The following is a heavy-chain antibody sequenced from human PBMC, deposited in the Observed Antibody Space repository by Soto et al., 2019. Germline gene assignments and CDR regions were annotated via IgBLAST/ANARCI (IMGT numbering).Heavy chain of an antibody. CDR3: ARESAGSGRNNWFDP. CDR1: GGSISSYY. Sequence: QVQLQESGPGLVKPSETLSLTCSVSGGSISSYYWSWVRQPPGKGLEWIGFVHFSGDTKYNPSLNSRVIISLDTSQNQLSLRLTSVTGADTAVYYCARESAGSGRNNWFDPWGQGVLVTVSS. J-gene: IGHJ5*02. D-gene: IGHD3-10*01. CDR2: VHFSGDT. V-gene: IGHV4-59*01.